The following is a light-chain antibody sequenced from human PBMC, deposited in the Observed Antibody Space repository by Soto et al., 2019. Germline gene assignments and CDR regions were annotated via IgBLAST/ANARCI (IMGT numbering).Light chain of an antibody. CDR2: DTT. CDR1: TGAVTSGHY. Sequence: QAVVTQEPSLTVSPGGTVTLTCGSSTGAVTSGHYPYWFQQKPGQAPKTLIYDTTNKHSWSPARFSGSLLGGKDALTLSGAQPEDEADYYCLLVYSGIVVFGGGTKLTVL. J-gene: IGLJ2*01. V-gene: IGLV7-46*01. CDR3: LLVYSGIVV.